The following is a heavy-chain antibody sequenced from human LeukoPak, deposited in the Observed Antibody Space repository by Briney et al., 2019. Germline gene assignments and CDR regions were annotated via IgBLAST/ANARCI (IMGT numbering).Heavy chain of an antibody. CDR3: ARDFRLGELSLYEYYFDY. J-gene: IGHJ4*02. D-gene: IGHD3-16*02. V-gene: IGHV1-18*04. CDR2: ISAYNGNT. CDR1: GYTFTSYG. Sequence: ASVKVSCKASGYTFTSYGISWVRHAPGQGLERMGWISAYNGNTNYAQKLQGRVTMTTDTSTSTAYMELRSLRSDDTAVYYCARDFRLGELSLYEYYFDYWGQGTLVTVSS.